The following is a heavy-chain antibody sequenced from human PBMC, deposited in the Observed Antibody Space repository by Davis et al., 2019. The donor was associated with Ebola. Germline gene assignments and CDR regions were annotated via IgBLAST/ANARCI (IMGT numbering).Heavy chain of an antibody. Sequence: GESLKISCAASGFTFSSYSMNWVRQAPGKGLEWVSSISSSSSYIYYADSVKGRFTISRDNAKNSLYLQMNSLRAEDTAVYYCARGLWFGEFDYWGQGTLVTVSS. CDR2: ISSSSSYI. D-gene: IGHD3-10*01. CDR3: ARGLWFGEFDY. J-gene: IGHJ4*02. V-gene: IGHV3-21*01. CDR1: GFTFSSYS.